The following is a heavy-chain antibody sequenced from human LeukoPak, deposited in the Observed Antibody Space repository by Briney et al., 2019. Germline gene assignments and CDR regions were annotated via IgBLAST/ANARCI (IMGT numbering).Heavy chain of an antibody. Sequence: PGGSLRLSCAASGFTFDDYGMSWVRQAPGKGLEWFSGINWNGGSTGYADSVKGRFTISRDNAKNSLYLQMNSLRAEDTALFYCARVDNIVVVPAASYYFDYWGQGTLVTVSS. V-gene: IGHV3-20*04. CDR2: INWNGGST. CDR3: ARVDNIVVVPAASYYFDY. CDR1: GFTFDDYG. D-gene: IGHD2-2*01. J-gene: IGHJ4*02.